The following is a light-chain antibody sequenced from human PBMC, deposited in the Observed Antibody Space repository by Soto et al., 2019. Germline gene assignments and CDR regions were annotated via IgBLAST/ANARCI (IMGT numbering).Light chain of an antibody. Sequence: EIVLTQSPATLSLSPGERATLSCRASQSVDSYLTWYQQRPGQAPRLLIYDVSKRATGIPVRFSGSGSGTDFTITISSLEPEDVGIYYCQQRRNWPLTFGGGTKVEIK. CDR3: QQRRNWPLT. CDR2: DVS. CDR1: QSVDSY. V-gene: IGKV3-11*01. J-gene: IGKJ4*01.